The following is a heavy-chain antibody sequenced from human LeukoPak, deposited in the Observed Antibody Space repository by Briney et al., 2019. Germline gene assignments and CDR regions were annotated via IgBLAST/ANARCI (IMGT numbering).Heavy chain of an antibody. CDR3: ARYLRELLVFFDY. D-gene: IGHD1-26*01. Sequence: SVTVSCKASGGTFSSYAISWVRQAPGQGLEWMGRIIPILGIANYAQKFQGRVTITADKSTSTAYMELSSLRSEDTAVYYCARYLRELLVFFDYWGQGTLVTVSS. CDR1: GGTFSSYA. CDR2: IIPILGIA. J-gene: IGHJ4*02. V-gene: IGHV1-69*04.